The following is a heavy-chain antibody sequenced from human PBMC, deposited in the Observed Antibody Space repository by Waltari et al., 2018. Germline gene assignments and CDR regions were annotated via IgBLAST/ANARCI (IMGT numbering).Heavy chain of an antibody. V-gene: IGHV3-7*01. Sequence: EWVANIKQDGSEKYYVDSVKGRFTISRDNAKNSLYLQMNSLRAEDTAVYYCARHLSSGWYVYYFDYWGQGTLVTVSS. D-gene: IGHD6-19*01. CDR3: ARHLSSGWYVYYFDY. J-gene: IGHJ4*02. CDR2: IKQDGSEK.